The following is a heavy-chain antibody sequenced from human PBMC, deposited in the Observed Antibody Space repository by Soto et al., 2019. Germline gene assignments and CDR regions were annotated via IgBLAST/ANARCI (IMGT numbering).Heavy chain of an antibody. D-gene: IGHD3-16*02. V-gene: IGHV4-4*02. J-gene: IGHJ3*02. CDR3: ARVGRGGVIVKAFDI. CDR2: IYHSGST. CDR1: SGSISSSNW. Sequence: QVQLQESGPGLVKPSGTLSLTCAVSSGSISSSNWWSWVRQPPGKGLEWIGEIYHSGSTNYSPSLKSRVTISVDKSKNQFSLKLSSVTAADTAVYYCARVGRGGVIVKAFDIWGQGTMVTVSS.